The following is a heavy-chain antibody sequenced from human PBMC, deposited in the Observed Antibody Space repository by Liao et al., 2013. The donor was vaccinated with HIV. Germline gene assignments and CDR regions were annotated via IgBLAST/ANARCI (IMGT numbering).Heavy chain of an antibody. Sequence: QVQLQESGPGLVKPSQTLSLTCTVSGGSISSGHYYWSWIRQPAGKGLEWIGRIYATGSTNSNPSLKSRVTMSLDTSKNHFSLNVTSLTAADTAVYYCARFFYDASGHEQIVGGFDIWGQGTMVTVSS. D-gene: IGHD3-22*01. J-gene: IGHJ3*02. V-gene: IGHV4-61*02. CDR1: GGSISSGHYY. CDR3: ARFFYDASGHEQIVGGFDI. CDR2: IYATGST.